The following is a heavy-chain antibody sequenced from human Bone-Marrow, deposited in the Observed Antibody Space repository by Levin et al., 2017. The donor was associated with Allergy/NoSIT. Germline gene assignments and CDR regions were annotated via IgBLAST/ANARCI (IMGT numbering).Heavy chain of an antibody. D-gene: IGHD7-27*01. V-gene: IGHV3-74*01. J-gene: IGHJ4*02. CDR3: TNGLAGEAS. CDR2: IRPDGTAA. CDR1: GFSFSNFW. Sequence: GGSLRLSCAASGFSFSNFWMHWVRQVPGKGLMFVSTIRPDGTAANYADSVKGRFTISRDNSKKTLFLQMNTLRVEDTALYYCTNGLAGEASWGRGTLVTVSS.